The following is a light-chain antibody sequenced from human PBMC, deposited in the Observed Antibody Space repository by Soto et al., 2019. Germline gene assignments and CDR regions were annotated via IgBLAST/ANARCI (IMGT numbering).Light chain of an antibody. CDR2: GAS. Sequence: EIVMTQSPATLSVSPGERATLSCRASQSVSSNLAWYQQKPGQAPRLLIYGASTRATGIPARFSGSGSRTEFTLTISSRQSEDFAVYSCQQYNNWPPYTFGQGTKLEIK. J-gene: IGKJ2*01. CDR1: QSVSSN. V-gene: IGKV3-15*01. CDR3: QQYNNWPPYT.